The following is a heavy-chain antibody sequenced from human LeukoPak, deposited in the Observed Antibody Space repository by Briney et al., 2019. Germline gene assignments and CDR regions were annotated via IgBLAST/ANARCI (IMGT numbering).Heavy chain of an antibody. D-gene: IGHD3-16*02. CDR3: AKPRGGASVFDS. Sequence: GGSLRLSCTASGFTFSSYGMSWVRQAPGKGLEWVSGISVSGDNTNYADSVKGRFSISRDNSKNTLNLQMNSLRAEDTAVYYCAKPRGGASVFDSWGQGTLVTVSP. V-gene: IGHV3-23*01. CDR1: GFTFSSYG. CDR2: ISVSGDNT. J-gene: IGHJ4*02.